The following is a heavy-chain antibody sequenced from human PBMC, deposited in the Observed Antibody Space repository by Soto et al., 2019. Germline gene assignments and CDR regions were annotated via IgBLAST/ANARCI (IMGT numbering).Heavy chain of an antibody. Sequence: PSETLSLTCTVSGGSISSYYWSWIRQPPGKGLEWIGYIYYSGSTYYNPSLKSRVTISVDTSKNQFSLKLSSVTAADTAVYYCARDTSFYSSSWYPDYWGQGTLVTVSS. D-gene: IGHD6-13*01. CDR1: GGSISSYY. J-gene: IGHJ4*02. CDR3: ARDTSFYSSSWYPDY. V-gene: IGHV4-30-4*08. CDR2: IYYSGST.